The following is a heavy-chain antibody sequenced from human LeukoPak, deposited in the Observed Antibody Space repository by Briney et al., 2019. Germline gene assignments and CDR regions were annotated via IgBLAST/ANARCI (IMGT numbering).Heavy chain of an antibody. CDR1: GGSISSYY. CDR3: ARGWGVTLDY. CDR2: IYYSGST. J-gene: IGHJ4*02. Sequence: SETLSLTCTVSGGSISSYYWSWIRQPPGKGLEWIGYIYYSGSTNYNPSLKSRVTISVDTSKNQFSLKLSSVTAADTTVYYCARGWGVTLDYWGQGTLVTVSS. V-gene: IGHV4-59*01. D-gene: IGHD3-10*01.